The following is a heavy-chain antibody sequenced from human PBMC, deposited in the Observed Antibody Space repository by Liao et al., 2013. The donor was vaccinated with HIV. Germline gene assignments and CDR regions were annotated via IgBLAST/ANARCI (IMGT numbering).Heavy chain of an antibody. CDR1: GGSISTSSYY. CDR2: INHSGST. CDR3: ARVDQYYDYWRGYENWFDP. J-gene: IGHJ5*02. Sequence: QLQLQESGPGLVKPSETLSLTCTASGGSISTSSYYWSWIRQPPGKGLEWIGEINHSGSTNYNPSLKSRVTISVDTSKNQFSLKLSSVTAADTAVYYCARVDQYYDYWRGYENWFDPWGQGTLVTVSS. V-gene: IGHV4-39*07. D-gene: IGHD3-3*01.